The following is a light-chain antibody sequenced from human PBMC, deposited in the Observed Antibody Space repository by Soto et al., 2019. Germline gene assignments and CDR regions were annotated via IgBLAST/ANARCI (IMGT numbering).Light chain of an antibody. Sequence: EIVLTQSPATLSLSPGERATLSCRASQSISSFLTWYQHKPGQAPRLLIYDASKRATGIPARFSGSGSGTDFTLTISSLEPEEFGVYYCQQRSNWYTFGQGTKLEIK. CDR1: QSISSF. CDR3: QQRSNWYT. CDR2: DAS. V-gene: IGKV3-11*01. J-gene: IGKJ2*01.